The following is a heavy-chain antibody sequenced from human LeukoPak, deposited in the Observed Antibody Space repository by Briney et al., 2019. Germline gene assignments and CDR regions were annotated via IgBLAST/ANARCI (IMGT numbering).Heavy chain of an antibody. V-gene: IGHV3-53*05. J-gene: IGHJ4*02. D-gene: IGHD5-18*01. CDR2: IYSGGST. CDR1: GFTVSSNY. Sequence: GGSLRLSCAASGFTVSSNYMSWVRQAPGKGLEWVSVIYSGGSTYYADSVKGRFTISRDNSKNTLYLQMNSLRAEDTAVYYCARDRYSYAGIDYWGQGTLVTVSS. CDR3: ARDRYSYAGIDY.